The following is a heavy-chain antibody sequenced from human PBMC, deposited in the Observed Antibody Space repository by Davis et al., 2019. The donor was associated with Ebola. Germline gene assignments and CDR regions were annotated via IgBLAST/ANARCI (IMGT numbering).Heavy chain of an antibody. V-gene: IGHV1-46*01. Sequence: AASVKVSCKASGYTFTSYYMHWVRQAPGQGLEWMGIINPSGGSTSYAQKFQGRVTMTRDTSTSTVYMELSRLRSEDTAVYYGARQVGGGGLDYWGQGTLVTVSS. CDR2: INPSGGST. D-gene: IGHD3-10*01. CDR1: GYTFTSYY. J-gene: IGHJ4*02. CDR3: ARQVGGGGLDY.